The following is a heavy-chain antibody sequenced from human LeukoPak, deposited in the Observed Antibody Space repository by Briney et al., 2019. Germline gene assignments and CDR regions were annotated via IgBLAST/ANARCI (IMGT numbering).Heavy chain of an antibody. J-gene: IGHJ4*02. Sequence: GGSLRLSCAASGFTFRNYWMNWVRQAPGKGLVWVSRINSDGSTTNYADSVKGRFTTSRDNAKNTLYLQMNTLRAEDTGVYYCARDLSITSRKSIVGYWGQGTLVTVSS. CDR2: INSDGSTT. CDR3: ARDLSITSRKSIVGY. D-gene: IGHD1-20*01. V-gene: IGHV3-74*01. CDR1: GFTFRNYW.